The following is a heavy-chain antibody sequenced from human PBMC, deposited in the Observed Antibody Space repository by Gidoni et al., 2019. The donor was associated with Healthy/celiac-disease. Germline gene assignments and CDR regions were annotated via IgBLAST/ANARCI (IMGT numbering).Heavy chain of an antibody. D-gene: IGHD6-13*01. CDR2: INHSGST. V-gene: IGHV4-34*01. CDR3: ARETAAGTNWFDP. Sequence: QVQLQQWGAGLLKPSEALSLTCAVYGGSFSGYYWSWIRQPPGTGLEWIGEINHSGSTNYNPSLKSRVTISVDTSKNQFSLKLSSVTAADTAVYYCARETAAGTNWFDPWGQGTLVTVSS. J-gene: IGHJ5*02. CDR1: GGSFSGYY.